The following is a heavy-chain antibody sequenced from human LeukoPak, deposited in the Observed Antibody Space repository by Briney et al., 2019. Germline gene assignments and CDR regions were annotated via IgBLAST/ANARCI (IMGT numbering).Heavy chain of an antibody. D-gene: IGHD2-2*03. CDR1: GFTFGTHD. V-gene: IGHV3-23*01. CDR2: ISRNGPT. CDR3: AKGGYFNFEN. Sequence: GGSLRLSCAASGFTFGTHDIQWVRQAPGKGLEWVSGISRNGPTYSDYVRGRFTISRDNTKDTLYLQMSSLRAEDTAVYYCAKGGYFNFENWGQGTVVSVSS. J-gene: IGHJ3*02.